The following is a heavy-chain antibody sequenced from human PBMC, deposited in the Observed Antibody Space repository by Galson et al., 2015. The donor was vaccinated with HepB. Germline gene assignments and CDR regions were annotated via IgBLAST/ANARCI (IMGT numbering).Heavy chain of an antibody. CDR2: TYPRSKWFN. CDR1: GDSVSSRNAG. J-gene: IGHJ6*02. Sequence: CAISGDSVSSRNAGWNWVRQSPSRGLEWLGRTYPRSKWFNDYAVSVKSRITINADTSKNQFSLQLNSVTPDDTAVYYCARGRHITGTGNPYGMDVWGQGTTVTV. V-gene: IGHV6-1*01. CDR3: ARGRHITGTGNPYGMDV. D-gene: IGHD1-7*01.